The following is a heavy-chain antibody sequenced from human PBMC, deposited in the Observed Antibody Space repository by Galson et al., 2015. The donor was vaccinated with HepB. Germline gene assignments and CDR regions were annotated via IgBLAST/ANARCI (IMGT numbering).Heavy chain of an antibody. CDR2: ISYDGSNK. Sequence: SLRLSCAASGFNLSNYWMSWVRQAPGKGLEWVAVISYDGSNKYYADSVKGRFTISRDNSKNTLYLQMNSLRAEDTAVYYCAKDRDSSGWYGAAEYYFDYWGQGTLVTVSS. D-gene: IGHD6-19*01. CDR1: GFNLSNYW. J-gene: IGHJ4*02. CDR3: AKDRDSSGWYGAAEYYFDY. V-gene: IGHV3-30*18.